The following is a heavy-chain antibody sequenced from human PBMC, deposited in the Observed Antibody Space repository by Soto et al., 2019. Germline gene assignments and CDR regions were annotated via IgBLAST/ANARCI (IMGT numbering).Heavy chain of an antibody. J-gene: IGHJ4*02. D-gene: IGHD3-22*01. CDR3: ARSDSSGKTRYYFDH. V-gene: IGHV4-31*03. CDR1: GGSISSGSYY. CDR2: IYSTEST. Sequence: QVQLQESGPGLVKPSQTLSLTCTVSGGSISSGSYYWSWIRQHPGKGLEWIGYIYSTESTNYNPSLKSRLSISVDISASQFSLKLSSVTVADTAVYYCARSDSSGKTRYYFDHWGQGTLVTVSS.